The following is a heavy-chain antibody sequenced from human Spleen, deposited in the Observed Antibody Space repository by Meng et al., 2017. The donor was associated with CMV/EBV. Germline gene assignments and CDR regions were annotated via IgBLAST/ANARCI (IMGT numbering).Heavy chain of an antibody. D-gene: IGHD2-2*01. CDR1: GFTFTNYG. CDR2: IRYDGKNA. CDR3: ARRVDCTSPSCFGQKSYFYGMDV. Sequence: GESLKISCAASGFTFTNYGLHWVRQAPGKGLEWVAFIRYDGKNAYTAASVKGRFTISRDDFKKTLSLQMESLRVEDTAVYYCARRVDCTSPSCFGQKSYFYGMDVWGRGTTVTVSS. V-gene: IGHV3-30*02. J-gene: IGHJ6*02.